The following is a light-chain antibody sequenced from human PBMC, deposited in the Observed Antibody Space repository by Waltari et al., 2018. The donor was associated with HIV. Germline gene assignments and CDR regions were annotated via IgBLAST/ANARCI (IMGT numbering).Light chain of an antibody. J-gene: IGKJ4*01. CDR3: QQAKRYPPLT. V-gene: IGKV1-12*01. CDR2: AAS. CDR1: QGLTSW. Sequence: DIQVTQSPSSVSASVGDRVTITCRASQGLTSWLAWYQQKLGEAPKLLIYAASTLQNGVPSRFSGSGSGTKFSLTISRLQPEDFATYYCQQAKRYPPLTFGGGTKVEIK.